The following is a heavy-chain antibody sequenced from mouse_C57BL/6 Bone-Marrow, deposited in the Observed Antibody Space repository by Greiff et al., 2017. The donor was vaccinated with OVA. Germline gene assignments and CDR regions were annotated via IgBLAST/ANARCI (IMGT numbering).Heavy chain of an antibody. Sequence: QLQQSGPELVKPGASVKISCKASGYTFTDYYMNWVKQSHGKSLEWIGDINPNNGGTSYNQKFKGKATLTVDKSSSTAYMELRSLTSEDSAVYYCARDDYDYDYWYFDVWGTGTTVTVSS. J-gene: IGHJ1*03. CDR1: GYTFTDYY. CDR2: INPNNGGT. D-gene: IGHD2-4*01. CDR3: ARDDYDYDYWYFDV. V-gene: IGHV1-26*01.